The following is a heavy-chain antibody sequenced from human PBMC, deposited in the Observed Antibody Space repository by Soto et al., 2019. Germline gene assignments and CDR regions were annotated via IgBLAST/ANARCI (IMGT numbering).Heavy chain of an antibody. D-gene: IGHD6-13*01. CDR3: ATVGIAAARGYYYYGMDV. Sequence: SETLSLTCTVSGGSISSGGYYWSWIRQHPGKGLEWIGYIYYSGSTYYNPSLKSRVTISVDTSKNQFSLKLSSVTAADTAVYYCATVGIAAARGYYYYGMDVWGQGTTVTVSS. CDR2: IYYSGST. V-gene: IGHV4-31*03. J-gene: IGHJ6*02. CDR1: GGSISSGGYY.